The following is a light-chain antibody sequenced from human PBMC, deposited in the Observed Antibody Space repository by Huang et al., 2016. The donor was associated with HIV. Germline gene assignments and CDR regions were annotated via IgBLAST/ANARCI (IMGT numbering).Light chain of an antibody. Sequence: EIVLTQSPGTLSLSPGERATLSCRAGQTISSSYLAWYQHKPGQAPRRRIYGASSRATGIPDRFSGSGSGTDFTLTISRLDPEDFAVYYCQQYGSSSWTFGQGTKVEIK. J-gene: IGKJ1*01. V-gene: IGKV3-20*01. CDR1: QTISSSY. CDR2: GAS. CDR3: QQYGSSSWT.